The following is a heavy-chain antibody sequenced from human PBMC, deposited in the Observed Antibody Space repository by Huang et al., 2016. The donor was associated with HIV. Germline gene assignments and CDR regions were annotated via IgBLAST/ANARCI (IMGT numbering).Heavy chain of an antibody. V-gene: IGHV5-51*01. D-gene: IGHD3-10*01. CDR1: GYRFRSNW. CDR3: ARLIGSPSFYYGLDV. Sequence: EVQLVQSGAEVKKPGESLKISCKGSGYRFRSNWIGWVRQMPGKGLEWMGIIYPGDSDTRYSPSFQAQVTISADKSINTAYLQWSSLKASDTAMYYCARLIGSPSFYYGLDVWGQGTTVTVSS. CDR2: IYPGDSDT. J-gene: IGHJ6*02.